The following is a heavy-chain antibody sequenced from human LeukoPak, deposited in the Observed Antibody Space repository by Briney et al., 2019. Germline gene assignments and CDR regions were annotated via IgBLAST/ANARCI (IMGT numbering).Heavy chain of an antibody. Sequence: SETLSLTCIVSGGSISSISSNNYHWGWIRQPPGKGLEWIGSIYYSGSTYYNPSLKSRVTISVDTSKNQFSLKLSSVTAADTALYYCHSRFLEWLLDYWGQGTLVTVSS. D-gene: IGHD3-3*01. CDR2: IYYSGST. V-gene: IGHV4-39*01. J-gene: IGHJ4*02. CDR3: HSRFLEWLLDY. CDR1: GGSISSISSNNYH.